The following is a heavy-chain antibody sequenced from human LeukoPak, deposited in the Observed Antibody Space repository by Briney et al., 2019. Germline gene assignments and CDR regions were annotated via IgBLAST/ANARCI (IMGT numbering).Heavy chain of an antibody. CDR3: ARLPTYYYDSSGYYYEDY. J-gene: IGHJ4*02. V-gene: IGHV1-2*02. Sequence: GASVKVSCKASGYTFTGYYMHWVRQAPGQGLEWMGWINPNSGGTNYAQKFQGRVTMTRDTSISTAYMELSRLRSDDTAVYYCARLPTYYYDSSGYYYEDYWGQGTLVTVSS. CDR2: INPNSGGT. CDR1: GYTFTGYY. D-gene: IGHD3-22*01.